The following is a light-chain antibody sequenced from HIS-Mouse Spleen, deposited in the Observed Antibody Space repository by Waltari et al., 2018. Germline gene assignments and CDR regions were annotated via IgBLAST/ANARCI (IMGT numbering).Light chain of an antibody. CDR2: EGS. Sequence: QSALTQPASVSGSPGQSIPISCTGTSRDVGSYNLVPWYQQHPGKAPKPMIYEGSKRPSGVSNRFSGSKSGNTASLTISGLQAEDEADYYCCSYAGSSTYVVFGGGTKLTVL. V-gene: IGLV2-23*01. J-gene: IGLJ2*01. CDR1: SRDVGSYNL. CDR3: CSYAGSSTYVV.